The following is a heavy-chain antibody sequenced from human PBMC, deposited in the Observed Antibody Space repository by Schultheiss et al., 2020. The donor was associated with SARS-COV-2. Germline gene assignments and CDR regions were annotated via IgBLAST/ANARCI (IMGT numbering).Heavy chain of an antibody. CDR1: GGSISSYY. CDR2: IYYSGST. CDR3: ARTSSGWPFDY. V-gene: IGHV4-59*04. Sequence: SETLSLTCTVSGGSISSYYWSWIRQPPGKGLEWIGSIYYSGSTYYNPSLKSRVTMSVDTSKNQFSLKLSSVTAADTAVYYCARTSSGWPFDYWGQGTLVTVSS. D-gene: IGHD6-19*01. J-gene: IGHJ4*02.